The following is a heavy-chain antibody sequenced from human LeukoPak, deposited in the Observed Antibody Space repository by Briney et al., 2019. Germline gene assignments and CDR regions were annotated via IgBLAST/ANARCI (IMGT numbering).Heavy chain of an antibody. Sequence: SETLSLTCAVYGGSFSGYYWSWIRQPPGKGLEWIGEINHSGSTNYNPSLKSRVTISVDTSKNQYSLKLSSVTAADTAVYYCARGGYFDYWGQGTLVTASS. CDR3: ARGGYFDY. J-gene: IGHJ4*02. CDR2: INHSGST. V-gene: IGHV4-34*01. CDR1: GGSFSGYY.